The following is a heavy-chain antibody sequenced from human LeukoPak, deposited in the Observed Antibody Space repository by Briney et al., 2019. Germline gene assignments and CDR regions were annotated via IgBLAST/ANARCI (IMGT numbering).Heavy chain of an antibody. CDR1: GFSFSDHY. D-gene: IGHD4-17*01. V-gene: IGHV3-72*01. CDR3: AREESDGDYQFDY. Sequence: GGSLRLSCAASGFSFSDHYLDWVRQAPGKGLEGVGRVRDKLNTYTTEYAASVKGRFTISRDDSKNSLYLQMNSLKTEDTAVYFCAREESDGDYQFDYWGQGTLVTVSS. CDR2: VRDKLNTYTT. J-gene: IGHJ4*02.